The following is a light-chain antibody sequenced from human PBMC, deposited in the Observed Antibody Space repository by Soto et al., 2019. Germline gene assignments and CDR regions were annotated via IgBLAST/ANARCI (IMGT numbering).Light chain of an antibody. Sequence: EIVMTQSPATLSVSPGERATLSCRASQSVSSNLAWYQQKPGQAPRLLIYGASTSATGIPARFSGSGSGTEFTTTITRLLSEDFAVYYWQQYNNWPPITFGQRKRLEIK. J-gene: IGKJ5*01. CDR2: GAS. V-gene: IGKV3-15*01. CDR3: QQYNNWPPIT. CDR1: QSVSSN.